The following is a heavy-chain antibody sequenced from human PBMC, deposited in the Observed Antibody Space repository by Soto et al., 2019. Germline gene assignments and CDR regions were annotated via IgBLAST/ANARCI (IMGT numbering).Heavy chain of an antibody. Sequence: QVQLQESGPGLVKPSQTLSLTCTVSGGSISSGGYYWSWIRQHPGKGLEWIGYIYYSGSTYYNPSLKSRVTISVDSSKNQFSLKLSSVTAADTAVYYCARDLYGDYDAFDIWGQGTMVTVSS. CDR1: GGSISSGGYY. CDR2: IYYSGST. D-gene: IGHD4-17*01. J-gene: IGHJ3*02. V-gene: IGHV4-31*03. CDR3: ARDLYGDYDAFDI.